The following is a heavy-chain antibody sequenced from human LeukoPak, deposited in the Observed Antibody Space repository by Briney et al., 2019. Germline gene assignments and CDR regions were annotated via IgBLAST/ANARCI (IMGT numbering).Heavy chain of an antibody. CDR2: INAGNGNT. Sequence: GASVKVSCKASGYTFTSYGISWVRQAPGQRLEWMGWINAGNGNTKYSQKFQGRVTITRDTSASTAYMELSSLRSEDTAVYYCARDRGSTMIVWGQGTLVTVSS. J-gene: IGHJ4*02. D-gene: IGHD3-22*01. V-gene: IGHV1-3*01. CDR3: ARDRGSTMIV. CDR1: GYTFTSYG.